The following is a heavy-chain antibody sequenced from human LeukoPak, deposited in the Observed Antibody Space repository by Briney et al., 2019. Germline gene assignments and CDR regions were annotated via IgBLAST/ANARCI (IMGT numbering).Heavy chain of an antibody. Sequence: VSSVKVSFKASGYTFTSYGISWVRQAPGQGLEWMEWISAYNGNTNYAQKLQGRVTMTTDTSTSTAYMELRSLRSDDTAVYYCARGHMVPWDAFDIWGQGTMVTVSS. CDR1: GYTFTSYG. CDR3: ARGHMVPWDAFDI. V-gene: IGHV1-18*01. J-gene: IGHJ3*02. D-gene: IGHD2-21*01. CDR2: ISAYNGNT.